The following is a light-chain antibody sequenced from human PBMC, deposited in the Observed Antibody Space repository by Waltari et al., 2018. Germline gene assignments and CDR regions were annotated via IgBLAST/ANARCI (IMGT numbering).Light chain of an antibody. CDR2: NTD. J-gene: IGLJ3*02. CDR1: SGSVLTSAH. CDR3: VLYLNGGIWV. Sequence: TVVTQEPSLSVSPGGTVTLPCGLTSGSVLTSAHPSWYQQTPGQAPRTLIYNTDTRSSGVPDRFSGSILGSKAALTVAGAQADDESDYYCVLYLNGGIWVFGGGTRLTVL. V-gene: IGLV8-61*01.